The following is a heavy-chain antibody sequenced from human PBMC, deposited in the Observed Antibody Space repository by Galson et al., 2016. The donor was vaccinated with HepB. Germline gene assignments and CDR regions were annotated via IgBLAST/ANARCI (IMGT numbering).Heavy chain of an antibody. CDR3: AKHLYNWSGPHYYGLDV. V-gene: IGHV4-59*01. Sequence: SETLSLTCTVSGGSISNYSWSWIRQPPGKGLEWIGHVYYRGNTNFNPSLKSRVTLSVDTSNNQFSLRLSSVTAADTAVYYCAKHLYNWSGPHYYGLDVWGQGTTVTVSS. CDR2: VYYRGNT. J-gene: IGHJ6*02. D-gene: IGHD1-20*01. CDR1: GGSISNYS.